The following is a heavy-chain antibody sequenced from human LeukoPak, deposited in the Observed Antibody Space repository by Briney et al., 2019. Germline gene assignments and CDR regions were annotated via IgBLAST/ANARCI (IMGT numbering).Heavy chain of an antibody. CDR2: IYYSRST. CDR1: GASISSGDYY. Sequence: SQTLSLTCTVSGASISSGDYYWSWIRQPPGKGLECIGHIYYSRSTYYNPSLKSRVTISVDTSKNQFSLKLSSVTAADTAVYYCARGRGVPYYYDSSGYYPADYWGQGTLVTVSS. CDR3: ARGRGVPYYYDSSGYYPADY. D-gene: IGHD3-22*01. V-gene: IGHV4-30-4*01. J-gene: IGHJ4*02.